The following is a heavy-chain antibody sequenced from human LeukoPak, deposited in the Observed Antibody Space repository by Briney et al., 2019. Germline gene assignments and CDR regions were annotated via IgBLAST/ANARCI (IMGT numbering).Heavy chain of an antibody. CDR3: ARDQHAFDI. J-gene: IGHJ3*02. V-gene: IGHV3-33*01. CDR1: GFTFSNYG. Sequence: GGSLSLSCAASGFTFSNYGMHWVRQAPGKGLEWEAVIWYDGSDKYYADSVKGRFTISRDNSKNTLYLQVNSLRAEDTAVYYCARDQHAFDIWGQGTMVTVSS. CDR2: IWYDGSDK.